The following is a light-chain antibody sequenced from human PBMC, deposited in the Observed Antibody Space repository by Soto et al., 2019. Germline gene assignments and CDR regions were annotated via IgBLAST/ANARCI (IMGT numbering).Light chain of an antibody. CDR1: SSDVSGYDY. J-gene: IGLJ7*01. V-gene: IGLV2-14*01. CDR2: EVN. Sequence: QSVLTQPASVSGSPGQSVTISCTGTSSDVSGYDYVSWFQQHPGKAPKLIIYEVNNRPSGVSNRFSASKSGNTASLTISGLQAEDEADYYCGSYSNTATRVFGGGTQLTVL. CDR3: GSYSNTATRV.